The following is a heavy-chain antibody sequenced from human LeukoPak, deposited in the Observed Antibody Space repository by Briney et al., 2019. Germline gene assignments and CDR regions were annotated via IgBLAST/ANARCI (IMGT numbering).Heavy chain of an antibody. CDR2: IYYSGST. CDR1: GGSISSYY. J-gene: IGHJ6*02. CDR3: ARHPYYYYGMDV. V-gene: IGHV4-59*08. Sequence: PSETLSLTCTVSGGSISSYYWSWIRQPPGKGLEWIGYIYYSGSTNYNPSLKSRVTISVDTSTNQFSLKLSSVTAADTAVYYCARHPYYYYGMDVWGQGTTVTVSS.